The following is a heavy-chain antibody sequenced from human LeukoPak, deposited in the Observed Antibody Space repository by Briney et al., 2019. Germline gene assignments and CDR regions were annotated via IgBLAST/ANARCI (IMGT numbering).Heavy chain of an antibody. Sequence: GGPLTPPGPPLGFLSLAFWMSWVAQAPGKGRGWVANIKQDGSDKSYVDSVKGRFTISRDNAKNSLYLEMTCPRAEDTAVYYCARDPAGGFDPWGQGTLVTVSS. V-gene: IGHV3-7*01. D-gene: IGHD1-26*01. J-gene: IGHJ5*02. CDR1: GFLSLAFW. CDR2: IKQDGSDK. CDR3: ARDPAGGFDP.